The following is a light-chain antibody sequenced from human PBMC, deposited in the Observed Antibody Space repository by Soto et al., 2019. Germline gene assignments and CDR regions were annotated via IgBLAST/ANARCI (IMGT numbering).Light chain of an antibody. J-gene: IGKJ1*01. CDR1: PISTN. CDR2: GGT. CDR3: QQYNNWPRT. Sequence: VVTQSPASLAVSPGEGVNISCRAGPISTNLAWHQQKPGPAPRAPIPGGTTKATGIPARFSGSGSGTEFTLTISSLQSEDFAVYYCQQYNNWPRTFGQGTKVDIK. V-gene: IGKV3-15*01.